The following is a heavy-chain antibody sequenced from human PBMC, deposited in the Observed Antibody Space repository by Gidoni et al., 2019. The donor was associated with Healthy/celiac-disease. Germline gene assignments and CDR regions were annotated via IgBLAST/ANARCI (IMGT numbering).Heavy chain of an antibody. J-gene: IGHJ6*02. CDR1: GGSISSSSYY. CDR3: VSHERTYCSGGSCHVKRGHYYYGMDV. CDR2: TSYSGGT. D-gene: IGHD2-15*01. Sequence: QLQLQASGPGLVKPSETLSLTCTVPGGSISSSSYYWGWIRQPPGKGLEWIGSTSYSGGTYYNPSLKSRVTISVDTSKNQFSLKLSSVTAADTAVYYCVSHERTYCSGGSCHVKRGHYYYGMDVWGQGTTVTVSS. V-gene: IGHV4-39*01.